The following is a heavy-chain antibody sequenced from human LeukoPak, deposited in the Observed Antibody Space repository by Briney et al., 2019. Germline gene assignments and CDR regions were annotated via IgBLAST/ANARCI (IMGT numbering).Heavy chain of an antibody. Sequence: ASVKVSCKASGYTFTSYYMHWVRQAPGQGLEWMGIINPSGGSTSYAQKFQGRVTMTRDTSTSTVYMELSSLSSEDTAVYYCATLPILIVGASLSDYWGQGTLVTVSS. CDR1: GYTFTSYY. CDR2: INPSGGST. CDR3: ATLPILIVGASLSDY. D-gene: IGHD1-26*01. V-gene: IGHV1-46*01. J-gene: IGHJ4*02.